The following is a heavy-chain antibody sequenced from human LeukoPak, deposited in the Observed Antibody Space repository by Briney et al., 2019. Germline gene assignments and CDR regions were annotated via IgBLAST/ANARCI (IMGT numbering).Heavy chain of an antibody. CDR1: GFTFSSYG. J-gene: IGHJ4*02. V-gene: IGHV3-30*18. D-gene: IGHD3-22*01. CDR3: AKVHYYDSRGYFDY. Sequence: PGGSLRLSCAASGFTFSSYGMHWVRQAPGKGLEWVAVISYDGSNKYHADSVKGRFTISRDNSKSTLYLQMNSLRAEDTAVCYCAKVHYYDSRGYFDYWGQGTLVTVSS. CDR2: ISYDGSNK.